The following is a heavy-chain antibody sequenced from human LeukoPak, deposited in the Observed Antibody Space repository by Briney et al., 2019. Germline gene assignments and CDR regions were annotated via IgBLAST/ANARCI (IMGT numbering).Heavy chain of an antibody. CDR1: GYSFTNYY. CDR2: INSSGGST. CDR3: ARAAYSCGPSPRNWFDP. J-gene: IGHJ5*02. D-gene: IGHD3-22*01. V-gene: IGHV1-46*01. Sequence: ASVKVSCKATGYSFTNYYMHWVRQAPGQGLEWMGIINSSGGSTTYAQKFQGRVTMTRDMSTSTIYMELSSLRSEDTAVYYCARAAYSCGPSPRNWFDPWGQGTLVTVSS.